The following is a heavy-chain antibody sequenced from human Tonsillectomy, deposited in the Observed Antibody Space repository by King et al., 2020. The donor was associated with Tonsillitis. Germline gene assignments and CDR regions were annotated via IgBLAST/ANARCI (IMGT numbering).Heavy chain of an antibody. Sequence: VQLVESGGGLVQPGGSLRLSCAASGFPFSSYSMNWVRQAPGKGLELVSYISSSSSTIYYADSVKGRFTISRDNAKNSLYLQMNSLRAEDTAVYYCARADYGDLGYFDYWGQGTLVTVSS. J-gene: IGHJ4*02. CDR2: ISSSSSTI. CDR1: GFPFSSYS. D-gene: IGHD4-17*01. CDR3: ARADYGDLGYFDY. V-gene: IGHV3-48*01.